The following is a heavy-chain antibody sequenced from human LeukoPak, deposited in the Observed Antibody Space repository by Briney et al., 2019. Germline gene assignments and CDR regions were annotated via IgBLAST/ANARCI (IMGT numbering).Heavy chain of an antibody. CDR2: VSSSGST. J-gene: IGHJ4*02. Sequence: PSETLSLTCTVSRGSISPYYWSWIRQPPGKGLEWIGYVSSSGSTNYIPALKSRVTISVDRSKNQLSLKLSSVTAADTAVYCCARLVSSSLDYWGQGALVTVSS. V-gene: IGHV4-59*08. CDR3: ARLVSSSLDY. D-gene: IGHD6-13*01. CDR1: RGSISPYY.